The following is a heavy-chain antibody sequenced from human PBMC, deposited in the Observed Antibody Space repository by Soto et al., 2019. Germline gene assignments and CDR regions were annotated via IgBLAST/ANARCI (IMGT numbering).Heavy chain of an antibody. CDR3: EREEAFNRLDY. J-gene: IGHJ4*02. CDR2: IDQDGSET. CDR1: GFIFTSSW. Sequence: GWSLRLCCAASGFIFTSSWMAWVRLAPGNGLEWVANIDQDGSETNYVDSVKGRFTISRDNAKNSLFLQMNSLRAEDTAVYYREREEAFNRLDYRARGTVVPVSS. V-gene: IGHV3-7*01.